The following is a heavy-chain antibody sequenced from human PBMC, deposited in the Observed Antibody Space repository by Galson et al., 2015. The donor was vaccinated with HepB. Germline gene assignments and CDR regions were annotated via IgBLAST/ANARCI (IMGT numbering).Heavy chain of an antibody. CDR3: ARAPSGNNIWFDP. D-gene: IGHD4-23*01. CDR2: INQDGSDI. V-gene: IGHV3-7*01. J-gene: IGHJ5*02. Sequence: SLRLSCAASEFTFSNYWMSWVRQAPGKGLEWVATINQDGSDIYYVDSVKGRFTISRGNAKNSLYLQMNSLRGDDTAVYYCARAPSGNNIWFDPWGQGTLVTVSS. CDR1: EFTFSNYW.